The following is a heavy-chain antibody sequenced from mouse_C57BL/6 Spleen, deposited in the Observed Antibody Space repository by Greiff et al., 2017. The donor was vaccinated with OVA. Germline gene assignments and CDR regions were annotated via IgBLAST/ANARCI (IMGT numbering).Heavy chain of an antibody. D-gene: IGHD1-1*01. CDR1: GYAFSSYW. Sequence: QVQLQQSGAELVKPGDSVKISCTASGYAFSSYWMNWVKQRPGKGLEWVGQICPGDGDTNYNGKFKGRATLTADKSASTAYMQLSSLTSEDSAVYYCARMDGRFWFAYWGQGTLVTVSA. CDR2: ICPGDGDT. J-gene: IGHJ3*01. V-gene: IGHV1-80*01. CDR3: ARMDGRFWFAY.